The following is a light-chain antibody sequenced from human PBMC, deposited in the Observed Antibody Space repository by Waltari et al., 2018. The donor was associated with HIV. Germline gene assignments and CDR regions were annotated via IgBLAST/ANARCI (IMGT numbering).Light chain of an antibody. CDR3: AAWDDSLNGPV. V-gene: IGLV1-44*01. CDR1: SSNIGSNS. CDR2: SNK. Sequence: QSVLTQPPSASGNPGQRVTISCSGSSSNIGSNSVNWYQQLPGPAPKLIIYSNKQRPSGVPDRFAGSKSGTSASLAISGLQSEDEADYYCAAWDDSLNGPVFGGGTKLTVL. J-gene: IGLJ2*01.